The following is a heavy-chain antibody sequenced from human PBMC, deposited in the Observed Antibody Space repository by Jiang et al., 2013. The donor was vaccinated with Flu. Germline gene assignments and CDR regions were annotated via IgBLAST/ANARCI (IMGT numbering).Heavy chain of an antibody. J-gene: IGHJ6*02. CDR2: IYPGDSDT. CDR1: GYSFITSW. V-gene: IGHV5-51*03. Sequence: GAEVKKPGESLQISCKGSGYSFITSWIGWVRQMPGKGLEWMGIIYPGDSDTRYSPSFQGQVTISADKSISTAYLQWSSLKASDTAMYYCARLMCGGSGSYYCGMDVWGQGTTVTVSS. D-gene: IGHD3-10*01. CDR3: ARLMCGGSGSYYCGMDV.